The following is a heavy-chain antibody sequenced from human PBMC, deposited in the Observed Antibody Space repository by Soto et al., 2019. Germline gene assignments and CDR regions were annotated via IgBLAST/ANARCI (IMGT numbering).Heavy chain of an antibody. CDR3: ARLSRKGESVAAYDY. D-gene: IGHD3-16*01. V-gene: IGHV4-39*01. Sequence: SETLSLTCTVSGGSISSSSYYWGWIRQPPGKGLEWIGSIYYSGSTYCNPSLKSRVTISVDTSKNQFSLKLSSVTAADTAVYYCARLSRKGESVAAYDYWGQGTLVTVSS. CDR2: IYYSGST. J-gene: IGHJ4*02. CDR1: GGSISSSSYY.